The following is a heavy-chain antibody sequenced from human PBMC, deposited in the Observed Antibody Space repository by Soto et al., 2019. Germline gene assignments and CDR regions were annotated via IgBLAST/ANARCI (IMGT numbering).Heavy chain of an antibody. CDR2: VYSTEIT. CDR1: GDSISSYF. D-gene: IGHD4-17*01. CDR3: ARGGPTVIYFDH. J-gene: IGHJ4*02. V-gene: IGHV4-59*01. Sequence: QVQLQESGPGLVKPSETLSLTCTVSGDSISSYFWSWIRQPPGKGLEWIGYVYSTEITNYNPSLKSRVAMSIDTSKNQFSLKVRSVTAADTAVYYCARGGPTVIYFDHWGQGRLVSVSS.